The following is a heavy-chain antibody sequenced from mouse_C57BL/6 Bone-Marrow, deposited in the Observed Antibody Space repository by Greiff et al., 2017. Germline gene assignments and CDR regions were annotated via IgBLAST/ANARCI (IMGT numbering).Heavy chain of an antibody. Sequence: QVQLQQSGPELVKPGASVKISCKASGYAFSSSWMNWVKQRPGKGLEWIGRIYPGGGDTNYNGKFKGKATLTADKASSTAYMQLSSLTSEDSAVFFCARKAYYGSRRYCDVWGTGTTVTVSS. V-gene: IGHV1-82*01. D-gene: IGHD1-1*01. CDR2: IYPGGGDT. J-gene: IGHJ1*03. CDR1: GYAFSSSW. CDR3: ARKAYYGSRRYCDV.